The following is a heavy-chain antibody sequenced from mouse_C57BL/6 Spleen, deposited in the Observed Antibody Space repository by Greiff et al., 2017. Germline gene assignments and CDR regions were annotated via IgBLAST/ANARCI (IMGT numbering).Heavy chain of an antibody. CDR2: IDPETGGT. CDR3: TRWGGSSYCFDY. D-gene: IGHD1-1*01. V-gene: IGHV1-15*01. Sequence: VQLQQSGAELVRPGASVTLSCKASGYTFTDYEMHWVKQTPVHGLEWIGAIDPETGGTAYNQKFKGKAILTADKSSSTAYMELRSLTSEDSAVYYCTRWGGSSYCFDYWGQGTTRTVSS. CDR1: GYTFTDYE. J-gene: IGHJ2*01.